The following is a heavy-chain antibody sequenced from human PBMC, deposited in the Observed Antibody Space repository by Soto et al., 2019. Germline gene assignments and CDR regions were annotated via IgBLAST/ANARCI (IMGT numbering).Heavy chain of an antibody. CDR1: GGTFISYA. D-gene: IGHD3-22*01. CDR2: IIPISGTA. CDR3: ARSYYDSSGYYYGSDY. J-gene: IGHJ4*01. Sequence: AASVKVSCKASGGTFISYAISWVRQAPGHGLQWMGGIIPISGTANSPQKVQGRVTITADGSTSTAYMKLNSLRSEDKAVYYCARSYYDSSGYYYGSDYW. V-gene: IGHV1-69*13.